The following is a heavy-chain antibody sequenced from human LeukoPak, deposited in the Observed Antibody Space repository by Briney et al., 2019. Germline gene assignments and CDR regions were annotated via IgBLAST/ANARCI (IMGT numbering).Heavy chain of an antibody. Sequence: SETLSLTCAVYGGSFSGYYWSWIRQPPGKGLEWIGEINHSGSTNYNPSLKSRVTISVDTSKNQFSLKLSSVTAADTAVYYCARRGYMVRGVRGAYYFDYWGQGTLVTVSS. V-gene: IGHV4-34*01. D-gene: IGHD3-10*01. CDR3: ARRGYMVRGVRGAYYFDY. CDR2: INHSGST. J-gene: IGHJ4*02. CDR1: GGSFSGYY.